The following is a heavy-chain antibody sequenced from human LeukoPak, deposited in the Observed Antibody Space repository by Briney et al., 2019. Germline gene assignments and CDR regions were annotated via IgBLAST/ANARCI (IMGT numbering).Heavy chain of an antibody. CDR1: GYIFTNAC. J-gene: IGHJ6*02. Sequence: GGSLRLFYTAWGYIFTNACMIWVRQAPGKGLEWVSYISSSGSTIYYADSEKGRFTIHRDNPKNSLYLQMNSLRAEDTPVYYCAREVSGYSYGYCPAAHYYDYGMDVWGQGTTVTVS. D-gene: IGHD5-18*01. CDR3: AREVSGYSYGYCPAAHYYDYGMDV. CDR2: ISSSGSTI. V-gene: IGHV3-48*04.